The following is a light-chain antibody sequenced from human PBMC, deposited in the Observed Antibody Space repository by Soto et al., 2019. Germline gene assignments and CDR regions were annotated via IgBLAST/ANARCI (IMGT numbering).Light chain of an antibody. CDR3: QQYDDLPSIT. Sequence: ITCRASQSIGRFLAWYQQKPGKAPKLLIYDATNLEAGVPLRFSGRGSGTHFTFTIASLEPEDIVTYSCQQYDDLPSITFGQGTRLEIK. CDR1: QSIGRF. CDR2: DAT. V-gene: IGKV1-33*01. J-gene: IGKJ5*01.